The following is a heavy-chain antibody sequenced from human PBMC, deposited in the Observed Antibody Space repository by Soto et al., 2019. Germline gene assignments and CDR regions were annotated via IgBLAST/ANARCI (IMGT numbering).Heavy chain of an antibody. CDR2: IKHDGSEK. J-gene: IGHJ4*02. CDR1: GFTFSSYW. V-gene: IGHV3-7*01. D-gene: IGHD3-3*01. CDR3: ARRITVFGVVIMRYFDY. Sequence: EVQLVESGGGLVQPGGSLRLSCAVSGFTFSSYWMSWVRQAPGKGLEWVANIKHDGSEKYYVDSVKGRFIMSRDNAKNSLYLQMNSLRAEDTAVYYCARRITVFGVVIMRYFDYWGQGTPVTVSS.